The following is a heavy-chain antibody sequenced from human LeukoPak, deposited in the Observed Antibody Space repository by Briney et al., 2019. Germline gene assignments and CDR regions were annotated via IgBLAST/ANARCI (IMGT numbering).Heavy chain of an antibody. CDR2: IDGDASRT. Sequence: QAGGSLRLSCAASGFTFSSYVMSWVRQAPGKGLEWVSRIDGDASRTNYADSVKGRFTISRDNSKNTVDVQMNSLRAEDTAVYYCAKDVGGTNFHYMDVWGKGTTVIVSS. CDR1: GFTFSSYV. V-gene: IGHV3-23*01. D-gene: IGHD1-26*01. J-gene: IGHJ6*03. CDR3: AKDVGGTNFHYMDV.